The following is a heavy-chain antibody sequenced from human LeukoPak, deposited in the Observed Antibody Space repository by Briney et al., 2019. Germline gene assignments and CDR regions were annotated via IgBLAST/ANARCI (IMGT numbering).Heavy chain of an antibody. J-gene: IGHJ1*01. CDR1: GDSIHSTGYY. CDR3: ARGGGGFGVVPEYFQH. Sequence: SETLSLTCSVSGDSIHSTGYYWSWSRQPPGKGLEWIGYIYHSGSTQNNPSLRGRVTISIDKSRNQFSLKLNSVTVADTAVYYCARGGGGFGVVPEYFQHWGQGSLVTVSS. CDR2: IYHSGST. D-gene: IGHD3-3*01. V-gene: IGHV4-30-2*01.